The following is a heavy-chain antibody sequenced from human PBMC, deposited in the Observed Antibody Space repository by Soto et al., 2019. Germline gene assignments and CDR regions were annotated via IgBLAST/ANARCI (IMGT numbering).Heavy chain of an antibody. CDR2: ISKSDYT. CDR3: AREDSIIIPAVSDF. D-gene: IGHD2-2*01. CDR1: GFAFNNYG. V-gene: IGHV3-21*01. Sequence: PGGSLRLSCTVSGFAFNNYGINWVRQAPGKGLEWVSSISKSDYTYYSDSVKGRFAISRDNAKSSVSLQMNTLRVEDTAVYYCAREDSIIIPAVSDFWGQGTRVTVPQ. J-gene: IGHJ4*02.